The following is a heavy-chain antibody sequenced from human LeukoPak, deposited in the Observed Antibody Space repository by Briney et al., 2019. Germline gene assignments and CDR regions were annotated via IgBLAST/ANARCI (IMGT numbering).Heavy chain of an antibody. J-gene: IGHJ4*02. CDR2: IYPGDSDT. V-gene: IGHV5-51*03. Sequence: GESLKISXKGSGYSFTSYWIGWVRQIPGKGLEWIGIIYPGDSDTRYSPSFQGQVTISADKSISTAYLQWSSLKASDTAMYYCARRAYGDSTHDFDYWGQGTLVTVSS. CDR3: ARRAYGDSTHDFDY. D-gene: IGHD4-17*01. CDR1: GYSFTSYW.